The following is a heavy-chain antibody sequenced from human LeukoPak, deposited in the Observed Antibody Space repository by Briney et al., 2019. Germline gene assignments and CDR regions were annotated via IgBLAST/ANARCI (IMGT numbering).Heavy chain of an antibody. J-gene: IGHJ3*02. CDR3: ARLQYDSGPRGGLDI. D-gene: IGHD4-11*01. CDR1: GFIFSNYA. CDR2: ITGSGGSS. V-gene: IGHV3-23*01. Sequence: PGGSLRLSCKASGFIFSNYAMSWVRQAPGKGLEWVSIITGSGGSSYYTDSVKGRFTISRDNSKNTLFLQMNSLGAEDTALYYCARLQYDSGPRGGLDIWGQGTMVTVSS.